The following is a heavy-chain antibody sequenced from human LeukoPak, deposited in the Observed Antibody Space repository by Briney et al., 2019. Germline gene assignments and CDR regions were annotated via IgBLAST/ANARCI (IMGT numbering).Heavy chain of an antibody. V-gene: IGHV3-23*01. CDR1: GFTFSSYA. D-gene: IGHD6-19*01. CDR3: AKAPYSSGWHGGYYFDY. Sequence: HPGGSLRLSCAASGFTFSSYAMSWVRQAPGKGLEWVSAISGSGGSTYYADSVKGRFTISRDNPKNTLYLQMNSLRAEDTAVYYCAKAPYSSGWHGGYYFDYWGQGTLVTVSS. J-gene: IGHJ4*02. CDR2: ISGSGGST.